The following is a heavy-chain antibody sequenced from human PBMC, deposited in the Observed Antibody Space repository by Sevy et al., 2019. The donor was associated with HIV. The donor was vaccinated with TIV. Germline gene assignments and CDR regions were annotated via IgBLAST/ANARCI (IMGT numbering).Heavy chain of an antibody. D-gene: IGHD1-20*01. CDR3: AKWNGGFDY. CDR1: GFTVSSTY. Sequence: GGSPRLSCAASGFTVSSTYMSWVRQAPGKGLEWVSIIYSGGSTYYADSVKGRFTISRDNSNNTMYLQMNSLRAEDTAVYYCAKWNGGFDYWGQGTLVTVSS. CDR2: IYSGGST. J-gene: IGHJ4*02. V-gene: IGHV3-53*01.